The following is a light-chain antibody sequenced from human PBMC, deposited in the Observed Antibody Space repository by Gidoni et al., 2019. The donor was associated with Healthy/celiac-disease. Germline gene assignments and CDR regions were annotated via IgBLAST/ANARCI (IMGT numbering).Light chain of an antibody. J-gene: IGKJ3*01. CDR1: QSVSSY. CDR3: QQRSNWLFT. V-gene: IGKV3-11*01. CDR2: AAS. Sequence: DIVLTQSPATLSLSPGERATLSCRASQSVSSYLAWYQQKPGQAPRLLIYAASNRATGIPARFSGSGSGTDFTLTISSLEPEDFAVYYCQQRSNWLFTFGPGTKVDIK.